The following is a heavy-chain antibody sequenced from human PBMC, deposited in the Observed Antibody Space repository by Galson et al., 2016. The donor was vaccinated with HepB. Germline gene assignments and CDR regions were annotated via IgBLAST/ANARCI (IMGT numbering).Heavy chain of an antibody. V-gene: IGHV3-73*01. CDR1: EFTFSGSA. D-gene: IGHD4-17*01. J-gene: IGHJ4*02. CDR3: TGYGDYKNDY. CDR2: IRFKPNSFAT. Sequence: SLRLSCAASEFTFSGSALHWVRQASGKGLEWVGRIRFKPNSFATTYAASVEGRFTIPRDDSKNTAYLQMNSLKTEDTAVYFCTGYGDYKNDYWGPGTLVTVSS.